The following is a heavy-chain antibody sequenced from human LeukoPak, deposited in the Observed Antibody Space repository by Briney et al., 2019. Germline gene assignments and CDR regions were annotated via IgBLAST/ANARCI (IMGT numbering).Heavy chain of an antibody. V-gene: IGHV3-66*01. CDR1: GFTVSSNY. Sequence: GGSLRLSCAASGFTVSSNYMSWVRQAPGKGLEWVSIIYSGGSTYYADSVEGRFTISRDNSRNTLFLQMNSLRAEDTAIYYCARDGDSSGLYGAYAYWGQGTLVTVSS. D-gene: IGHD3-22*01. J-gene: IGHJ4*02. CDR2: IYSGGST. CDR3: ARDGDSSGLYGAYAY.